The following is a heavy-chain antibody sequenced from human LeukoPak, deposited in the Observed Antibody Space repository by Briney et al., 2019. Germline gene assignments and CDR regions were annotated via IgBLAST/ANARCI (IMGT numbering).Heavy chain of an antibody. CDR3: ARARSGYEVYCYYYMDV. D-gene: IGHD5-12*01. CDR2: ISGSNGNT. J-gene: IGHJ6*03. Sequence: GASVKVSCKASGYTFTRYGMSWVRQAPGQGLEWMGWISGSNGNTNYAQKLQGRVTMTTDTSTGTAYMELRSLRSDDTAVYYCARARSGYEVYCYYYMDVWGKGTTVTISS. CDR1: GYTFTRYG. V-gene: IGHV1-18*01.